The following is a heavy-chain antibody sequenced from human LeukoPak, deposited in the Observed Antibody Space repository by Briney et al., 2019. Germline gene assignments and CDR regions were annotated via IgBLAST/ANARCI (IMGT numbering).Heavy chain of an antibody. D-gene: IGHD4-17*01. J-gene: IGHJ3*02. CDR3: ARVGDLDAFDI. CDR2: ISSNGGST. V-gene: IGHV3-64*01. Sequence: GGSQSLSCAASAFTFSRYAMHWVRQAPGKGLEYVSAISSNGGSTYYANSVRGRFTISRDNSKNTLYLQMGSLRAEDMAVYYCARVGDLDAFDIWGQGTMVTVSS. CDR1: AFTFSRYA.